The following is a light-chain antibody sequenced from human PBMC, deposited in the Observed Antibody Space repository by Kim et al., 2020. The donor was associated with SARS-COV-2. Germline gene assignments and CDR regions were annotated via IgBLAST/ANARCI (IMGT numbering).Light chain of an antibody. CDR1: SSDVGGYND. J-gene: IGLJ2*01. CDR3: SSYTSSSTYVV. Sequence: STTMSCTGTSSDVGGYNDVSWYQQHPGKSPKLMIYDVSKRPSGVSNRFSGSKSGNTASLTISGLQAEDEADYYCSSYTSSSTYVVFGGGTQLTVL. CDR2: DVS. V-gene: IGLV2-14*04.